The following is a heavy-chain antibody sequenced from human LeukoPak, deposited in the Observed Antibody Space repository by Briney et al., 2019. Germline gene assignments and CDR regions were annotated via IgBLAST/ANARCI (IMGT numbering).Heavy chain of an antibody. CDR1: GGSFSGYY. J-gene: IGHJ4*02. D-gene: IGHD3-10*01. V-gene: IGHV4-34*01. Sequence: TSETLSLTCAVYGGSFSGYYWSWIRQPPGTGLEWIGEINHSGSTNYNPSLKSRVTISVDTSKNQFSLKLSSVTAADTAVYYCARRSLYGSGSYYWAYWGQGTLVTVSS. CDR3: ARRSLYGSGSYYWAY. CDR2: INHSGST.